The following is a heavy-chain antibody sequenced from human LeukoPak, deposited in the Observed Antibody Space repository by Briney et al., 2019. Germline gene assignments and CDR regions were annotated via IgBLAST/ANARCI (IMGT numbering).Heavy chain of an antibody. D-gene: IGHD5-24*01. V-gene: IGHV4-4*07. CDR3: ARVLFLQGANCFDP. CDR2: IYSSGST. J-gene: IGHJ5*02. Sequence: SETLSLTCTVSGGSISSYYWSWSRQPAGKGLEWIGRIYSSGSTNYHPSLKSRVTMSVDRSKNQFSLKLSSVTAADTAVYYCARVLFLQGANCFDPWGQGTLVTVSS. CDR1: GGSISSYY.